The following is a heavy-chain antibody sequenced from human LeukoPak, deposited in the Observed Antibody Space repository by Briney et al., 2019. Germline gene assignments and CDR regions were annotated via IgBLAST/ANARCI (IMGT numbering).Heavy chain of an antibody. J-gene: IGHJ5*02. CDR3: ARDDGRAYYYDSSGYPGTWFDP. CDR1: GYTFTSYG. V-gene: IGHV1-18*01. Sequence: ASVKVSCKASGYTFTSYGISWVRQAPGQGLEWMGWISAYNGNTNYAQKLQGRVTMTTDTSTSTAYMELRSLRSDDTAVYYCARDDGRAYYYDSSGYPGTWFDPWGQGTLVTVSS. D-gene: IGHD3-22*01. CDR2: ISAYNGNT.